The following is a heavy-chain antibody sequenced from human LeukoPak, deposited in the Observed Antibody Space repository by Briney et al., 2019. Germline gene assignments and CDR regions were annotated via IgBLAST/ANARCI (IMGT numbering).Heavy chain of an antibody. CDR3: ARDSSGYRRGSFDY. CDR1: GGSISSYY. V-gene: IGHV4-59*01. J-gene: IGHJ4*02. Sequence: SETLSLTCTVSGGSISSYYWSWIRQPPGKGLEWIGYIYYSGSANYNPSLKSRVTISVDTSNNQFSLKLSSVTAADTAVYYCARDSSGYRRGSFDYWGQGTLVTVSS. CDR2: IYYSGSA. D-gene: IGHD3-22*01.